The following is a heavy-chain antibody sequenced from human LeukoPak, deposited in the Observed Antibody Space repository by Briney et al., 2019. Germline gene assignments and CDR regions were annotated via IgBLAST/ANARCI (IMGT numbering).Heavy chain of an antibody. CDR1: GYSISSGYY. CDR3: ARDRPNSGSYLDV. D-gene: IGHD1-26*01. CDR2: IYHSGST. J-gene: IGHJ6*03. V-gene: IGHV4-38-2*02. Sequence: PSETLSLTCTVSGYSISSGYYWGWIRQPPGNGLEWIGSIYHSGSTYYNPSLKSRVTISVDTSKNQFSLKLSSVTAADTAVYYCARDRPNSGSYLDVWGKGTTVTVSS.